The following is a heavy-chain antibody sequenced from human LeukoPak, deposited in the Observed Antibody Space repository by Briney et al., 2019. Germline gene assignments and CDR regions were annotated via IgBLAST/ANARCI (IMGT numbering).Heavy chain of an antibody. V-gene: IGHV4-59*01. CDR2: IFYSGST. J-gene: IGHJ6*02. CDR1: GGSISSYY. Sequence: SETLSLTCTVSGGSISSYYWSWIRQPPGKGLEWIGYIFYSGSTNCNPSLKSRVTISVDTSKNQFSLNLSSVTTADTAIYYCARDTGYLGSNYGMDVWGQGTTVTVSS. CDR3: ARDTGYLGSNYGMDV. D-gene: IGHD3-22*01.